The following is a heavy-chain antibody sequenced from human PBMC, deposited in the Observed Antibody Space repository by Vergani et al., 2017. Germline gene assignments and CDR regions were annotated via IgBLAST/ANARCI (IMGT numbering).Heavy chain of an antibody. V-gene: IGHV4-30-2*05. J-gene: IGHJ4*02. CDR3: AREYGDYETYYFDY. CDR1: GGSISSGGYS. Sequence: QLQLQESGSGLVKPSQTLSLTCAVSGGSISSGGYSWSWIRQPPGKGLEWIGYIYYSGSTYYNPSLKSRVTISVDTSKNQFSLKLSSVTAADTAVYYCAREYGDYETYYFDYWGQGTLVTVSS. D-gene: IGHD4-17*01. CDR2: IYYSGST.